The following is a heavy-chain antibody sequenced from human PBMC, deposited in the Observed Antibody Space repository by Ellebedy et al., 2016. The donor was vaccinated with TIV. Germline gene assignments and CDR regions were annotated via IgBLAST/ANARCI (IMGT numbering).Heavy chain of an antibody. CDR2: INSDGSST. CDR3: ARKRANWGYPQSPFDV. Sequence: GGSLRLSCAASGFTFSSYWMHWVRQAPGKGLVWVSRINSDGSSTSYADSVKGRFTISRDNAKNTLYLQMNDLRAEDTAVYYCARKRANWGYPQSPFDVWGQGTMVTVSS. J-gene: IGHJ3*01. V-gene: IGHV3-74*01. D-gene: IGHD7-27*01. CDR1: GFTFSSYW.